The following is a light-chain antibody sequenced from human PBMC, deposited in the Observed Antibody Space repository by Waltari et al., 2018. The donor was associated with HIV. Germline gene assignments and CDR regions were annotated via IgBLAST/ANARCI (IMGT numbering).Light chain of an antibody. V-gene: IGLV2-14*03. CDR3: SSYTTSRPWV. CDR2: EVN. CDR1: NSDVGNYNR. J-gene: IGLJ3*02. Sequence: QSALTQPASVSGSPGQSITISCSGSNSDVGNYNRLSWYQQHPGKVPKLIIYEVNNRPSGVSNRFSGSKSGNTASLTISGLQVEDEADYYCSSYTTSRPWVFGGGTKLTVL.